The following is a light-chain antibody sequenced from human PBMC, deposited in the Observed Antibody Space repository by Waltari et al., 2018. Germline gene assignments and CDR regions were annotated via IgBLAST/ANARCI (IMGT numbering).Light chain of an antibody. V-gene: IGLV2-11*01. CDR3: CSYAGSYTYV. J-gene: IGLJ1*01. CDR1: SSDVGAYNY. CDR2: DVS. Sequence: QSALTQPPSVSGSPGQSVTISCTGTSSDVGAYNYVSWYQQHPGKAPKLMIYDVSKRPSGVPDRCSGSKSGNTASLTISGLQGEDEADYYCCSYAGSYTYVFGTGTKVTVL.